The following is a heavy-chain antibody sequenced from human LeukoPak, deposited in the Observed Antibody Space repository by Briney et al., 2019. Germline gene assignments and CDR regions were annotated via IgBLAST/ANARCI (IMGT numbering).Heavy chain of an antibody. V-gene: IGHV4-39*01. CDR2: IYYSGST. CDR1: GGSISSSSYY. Sequence: ASETLSLTCTVSGGSISSSSYYWGWIRQPPGKGLEWIGSIYYSGSTYYNPSLKSRVTISVDTSKNQFSLKLSSVTAADTAVYYCARVNRATRDGYNLFDYWGQGTLVTVFS. CDR3: ARVNRATRDGYNLFDY. D-gene: IGHD5-24*01. J-gene: IGHJ4*02.